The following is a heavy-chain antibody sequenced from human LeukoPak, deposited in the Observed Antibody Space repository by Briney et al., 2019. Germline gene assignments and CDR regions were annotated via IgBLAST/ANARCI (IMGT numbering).Heavy chain of an antibody. CDR2: ISSSSSYI. V-gene: IGHV3-21*03. Sequence: PGGSLRLSCAASGFTLSSYNMNWVRQAPGKGLEWVSSISSSSSYIYYVDSVKGRFTISRDNAKNSLYLQMNSLKTEDTAVYYCTTEIPRYSYSSGWNGNYFDYWGQGTLVTVSS. J-gene: IGHJ4*02. CDR3: TTEIPRYSYSSGWNGNYFDY. D-gene: IGHD6-19*01. CDR1: GFTLSSYN.